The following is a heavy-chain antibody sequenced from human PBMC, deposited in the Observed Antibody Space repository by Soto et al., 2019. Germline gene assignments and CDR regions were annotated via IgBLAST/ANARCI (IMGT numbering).Heavy chain of an antibody. CDR3: ARTWEWQHHVYYYYYYGMDV. D-gene: IGHD6-13*01. Sequence: GSLRLSCAASGFTFSSYSMNWVRQAPGKGLEWVSSISSSSSYIYYADSVKGRFTISRDNAKNSLYLQMNSLRAEDTAVYYCARTWEWQHHVYYYYYYGMDVWGQGTTVTVSS. J-gene: IGHJ6*02. V-gene: IGHV3-21*01. CDR1: GFTFSSYS. CDR2: ISSSSSYI.